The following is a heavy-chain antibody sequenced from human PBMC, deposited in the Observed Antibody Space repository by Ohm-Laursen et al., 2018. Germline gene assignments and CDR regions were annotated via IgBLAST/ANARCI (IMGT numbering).Heavy chain of an antibody. CDR2: ISTSGSGT. J-gene: IGHJ4*02. D-gene: IGHD3-10*01. Sequence: SLRLSCAASGFTFSNYWMSWVRQAPGKGLEWVSSISTSGSGTYYANSVKGPFTISRDNTKSTLYLQMNNLRAEDTAVYYCAKDRARGSLFGDFDYWGQGTLVTVSS. V-gene: IGHV3-23*01. CDR3: AKDRARGSLFGDFDY. CDR1: GFTFSNYW.